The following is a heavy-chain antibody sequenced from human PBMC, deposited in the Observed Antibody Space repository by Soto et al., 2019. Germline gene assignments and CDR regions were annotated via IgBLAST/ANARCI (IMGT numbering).Heavy chain of an antibody. J-gene: IGHJ6*02. D-gene: IGHD3-16*01. CDR2: IIPIFGTA. V-gene: IGHV1-69*12. CDR1: GGTFSSYA. CDR3: ASAWGDEYPHTPYGLDV. Sequence: QVQLVQSGAEVKKPGSSVKVSCKASGGTFSSYAISWVGQAPGQGLEWMGGIIPIFGTANDAQKFQGRVTNTADESTSTAYMEPSSLRSEDTAVYYCASAWGDEYPHTPYGLDVWGQGTTVTVSS.